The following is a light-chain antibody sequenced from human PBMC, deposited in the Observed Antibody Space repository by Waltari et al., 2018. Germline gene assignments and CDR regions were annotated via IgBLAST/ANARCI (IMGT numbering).Light chain of an antibody. CDR2: EVT. V-gene: IGLV2-8*01. Sequence: QSVLTQPPPATGSPGQSVTNSCTGTNSYVGAYNYVSWYQQHPGKVPKLLIYEVTKRPSGVPDRFSGSKSGNTASLTVSGLQADDEADYYCSSYAHNNHFVFGTGTKVTVL. CDR1: NSYVGAYNY. J-gene: IGLJ1*01. CDR3: SSYAHNNHFV.